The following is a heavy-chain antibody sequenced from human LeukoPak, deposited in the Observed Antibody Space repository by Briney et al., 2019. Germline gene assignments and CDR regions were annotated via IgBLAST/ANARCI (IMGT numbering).Heavy chain of an antibody. V-gene: IGHV4-39*01. D-gene: IGHD4-11*01. CDR2: FYYGGTT. CDR1: DDSISSSSYY. Sequence: SETLSLTCTVSDDSISSSSYYWAWIRQPPGKGLEWIGSFYYGGTTHCSPSLKSRVTVAVDTSRNQFSLRLSSVGAEDTAVYYCARRSLYSSPRWGQGTLVTVSS. CDR3: ARRSLYSSPR. J-gene: IGHJ4*02.